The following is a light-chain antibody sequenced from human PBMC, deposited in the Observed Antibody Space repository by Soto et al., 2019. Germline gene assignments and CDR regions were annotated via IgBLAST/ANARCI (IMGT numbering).Light chain of an antibody. CDR2: GAS. J-gene: IGKJ1*01. Sequence: DIQLTQSPSFLSASVGDRVTITCRASQGTSSNLAWYQQKPGRAPKLLIFGASTLQSGVPSRFSGSGSGTDFTLTISSLQPEDFATYFCQKLNAYPPWTFGQGAKVDIK. CDR1: QGTSSN. V-gene: IGKV1-9*01. CDR3: QKLNAYPPWT.